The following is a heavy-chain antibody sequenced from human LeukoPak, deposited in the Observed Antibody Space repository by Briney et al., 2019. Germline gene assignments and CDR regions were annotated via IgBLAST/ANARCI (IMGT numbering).Heavy chain of an antibody. CDR1: GGTFSSYA. Sequence: GASVKVSCKASGGTFSSYAISWVRQAPGQGLEWMGGIIPIFGTANYAQKFQGRVTITTDESTSTAYMELSSLRSEDTAVYYCARALGIAAPYYYYYMDVWGKGTTVTVSS. CDR2: IIPIFGTA. J-gene: IGHJ6*03. V-gene: IGHV1-69*05. CDR3: ARALGIAAPYYYYYMDV. D-gene: IGHD6-13*01.